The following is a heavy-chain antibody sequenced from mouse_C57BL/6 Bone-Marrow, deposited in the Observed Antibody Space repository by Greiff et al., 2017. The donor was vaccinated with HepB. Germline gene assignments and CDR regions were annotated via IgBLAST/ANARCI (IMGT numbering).Heavy chain of an antibody. D-gene: IGHD1-1*01. CDR1: GYSITSGYY. V-gene: IGHV3-6*01. J-gene: IGHJ4*01. Sequence: DVKLQESGPGLVKPSQSLSLTCSVTGYSITSGYYWNWIRQFPGNKLEWMGYISYDGSNNYNPSLKNRISITRDTSKNQFFLKLNSVTTEDTATYYCARGSTVVATDAMDYWGQGTSVTVSS. CDR3: ARGSTVVATDAMDY. CDR2: ISYDGSN.